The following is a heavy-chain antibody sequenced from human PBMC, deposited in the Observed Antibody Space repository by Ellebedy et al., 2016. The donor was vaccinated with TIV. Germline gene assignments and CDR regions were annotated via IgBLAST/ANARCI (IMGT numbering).Heavy chain of an antibody. Sequence: ASVKVSCKTSGYTFTDYYIHWVRQAPGQGPEWMGWLRPSDGATKYAQKFQVRVTMTRDTSISTAYMELNSLISDDTAIYFCARDSVVLPGAYFDYWGQGVLVTVSS. J-gene: IGHJ4*02. CDR3: ARDSVVLPGAYFDY. D-gene: IGHD4-23*01. CDR1: GYTFTDYY. V-gene: IGHV1-2*02. CDR2: LRPSDGAT.